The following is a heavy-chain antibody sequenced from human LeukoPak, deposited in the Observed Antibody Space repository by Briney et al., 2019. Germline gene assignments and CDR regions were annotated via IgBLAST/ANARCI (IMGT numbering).Heavy chain of an antibody. Sequence: PGRSLRLSCAASGFTFDDYAMHWVRQAPGKGLEWVSGISWNSGNIGYADSVKGRFTISRDNAKNSLYLQMNSLRAEDTALYYCARESGWFDPWGQGTLVTVSS. CDR2: ISWNSGNI. CDR3: ARESGWFDP. D-gene: IGHD1-26*01. V-gene: IGHV3-9*01. J-gene: IGHJ5*02. CDR1: GFTFDDYA.